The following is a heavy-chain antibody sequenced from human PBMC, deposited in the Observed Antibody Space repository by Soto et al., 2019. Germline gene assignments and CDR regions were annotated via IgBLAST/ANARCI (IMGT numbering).Heavy chain of an antibody. D-gene: IGHD1-7*01. CDR3: ARVGQLELRGYYYMDV. Sequence: PSETLSLTCTVSGGSISSGGYYWSWIRQHPGKGLEWIGYIYYSGSTYYNPSLKSRVTISVDTSKNQFSLKLSSVTAADTAVYYCARVGQLELRGYYYMDVWGNGTTVTVSS. V-gene: IGHV4-31*03. CDR2: IYYSGST. CDR1: GGSISSGGYY. J-gene: IGHJ6*03.